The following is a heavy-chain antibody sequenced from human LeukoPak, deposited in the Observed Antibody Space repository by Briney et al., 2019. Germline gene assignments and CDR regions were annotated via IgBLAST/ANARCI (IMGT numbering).Heavy chain of an antibody. CDR3: ARGGGYDYYYYYMDV. D-gene: IGHD5-12*01. CDR1: GGTFSSYA. J-gene: IGHJ6*03. Sequence: SVKVSCKASGGTFSSYAISWVRQAPGQGLEWMGGIIPIFGTANYAQKFQGRVTITADESASTAYMELSSLRSEDTAVYYCARGGGYDYYYYYMDVWGKGTTVTVSS. V-gene: IGHV1-69*13. CDR2: IIPIFGTA.